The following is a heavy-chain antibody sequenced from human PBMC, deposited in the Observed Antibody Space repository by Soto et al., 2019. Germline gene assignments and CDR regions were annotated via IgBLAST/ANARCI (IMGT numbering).Heavy chain of an antibody. D-gene: IGHD3-10*01. V-gene: IGHV1-3*01. CDR3: ARGTGDRYYYGSGSYYTGYYFDY. CDR1: GYTFTSYA. Sequence: ASVKVSCKASGYTFTSYAMHWVRQAPGQRLEWMGWINAGNGNTKYSQKFQGRVTITRDTSASTAYMELSSLRSEDTAVYYCARGTGDRYYYGSGSYYTGYYFDYWGQGTLVTVSS. J-gene: IGHJ4*02. CDR2: INAGNGNT.